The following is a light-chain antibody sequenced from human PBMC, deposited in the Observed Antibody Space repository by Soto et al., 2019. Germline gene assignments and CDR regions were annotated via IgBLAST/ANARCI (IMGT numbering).Light chain of an antibody. J-gene: IGKJ4*01. V-gene: IGKV3-11*01. CDR3: QQRSNWPLT. CDR1: QSVGNS. Sequence: EIVLTQSPAALSFSPGERATLSCRASQSVGNSLAWYQQKPGQAPRLLIYDASSKPTDNPARFTGSGSGTAFSLTISGLEPEECAVYYCQQRSNWPLTFGGGTKVEIK. CDR2: DAS.